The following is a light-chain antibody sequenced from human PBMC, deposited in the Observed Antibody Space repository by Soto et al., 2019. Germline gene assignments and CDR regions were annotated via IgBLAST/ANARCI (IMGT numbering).Light chain of an antibody. V-gene: IGLV2-14*01. Sequence: QSVLTQPSSVSGSPGQSITISCTGTISDIGGYNYVSWYQQHPSKAPQLMIYEVSNRPSGVSSRFSGSKSGNTASLTISGLQAEDEADYYCSSYTSSFTWVFGGGTKVTVL. CDR1: ISDIGGYNY. CDR3: SSYTSSFTWV. J-gene: IGLJ3*02. CDR2: EVS.